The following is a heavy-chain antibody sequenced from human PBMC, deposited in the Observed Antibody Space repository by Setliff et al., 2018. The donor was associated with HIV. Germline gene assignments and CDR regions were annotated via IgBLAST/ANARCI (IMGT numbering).Heavy chain of an antibody. CDR2: IIPKSNTP. J-gene: IGHJ4*02. CDR3: ARGSPIVWFGEFLYPEIDY. Sequence: SVKVSCKASGDTFSTFAIIWVRQAPGQGLEWMGGIIPKSNTPDYAQIFKGRLTITADESTSTAHMELVGLTSEDTAVYYCARGSPIVWFGEFLYPEIDYWGQGSLVTVS. D-gene: IGHD3-10*01. V-gene: IGHV1-69*13. CDR1: GDTFSTFA.